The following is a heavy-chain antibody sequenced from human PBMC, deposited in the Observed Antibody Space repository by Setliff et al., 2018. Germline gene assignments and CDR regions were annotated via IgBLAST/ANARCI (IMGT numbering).Heavy chain of an antibody. CDR1: GGSISSSNYY. CDR3: ARLPKIVTGYYRSHYYYYMDV. CDR2: INYSGTA. V-gene: IGHV4-39*01. D-gene: IGHD3-9*01. Sequence: PSETLSLTCSVSGGSISSSNYYWGWIRQSPGKGLEWIGSINYSGTAYYNPSLESRVTMFVDTSKNQFSLRLNSVTAADTAVYYCARLPKIVTGYYRSHYYYYMDVWGKGTTVTVSS. J-gene: IGHJ6*03.